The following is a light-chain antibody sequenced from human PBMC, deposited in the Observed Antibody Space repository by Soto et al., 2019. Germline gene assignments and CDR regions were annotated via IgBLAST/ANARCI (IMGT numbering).Light chain of an antibody. CDR3: QQRTNWPLFT. Sequence: EIVLTQSPATLSLSPGERATLSCRASQSVTTSLAWYQQKPGQAPRLLIYDASNRATGIPARCSGSGSGKDFTLTISSLEPEDFAVYYCQQRTNWPLFTFGPGTKVDVK. J-gene: IGKJ3*01. V-gene: IGKV3-11*01. CDR1: QSVTTS. CDR2: DAS.